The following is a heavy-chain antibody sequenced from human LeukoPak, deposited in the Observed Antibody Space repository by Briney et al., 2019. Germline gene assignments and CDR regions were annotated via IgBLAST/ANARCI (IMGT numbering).Heavy chain of an antibody. CDR3: ARVRCSSTSCYADY. D-gene: IGHD2-2*01. CDR1: GGSISSSNW. V-gene: IGHV4-4*02. J-gene: IGHJ4*02. Sequence: SETLSLTCAVSGGSISSSNWWSWVRQPPGKGLEWIGEIYHSGRTNYNPSLKSRVTISVDKSKNQFSLKLSSVTAADTAVYYCARVRCSSTSCYADYWGQGTLVTVSS. CDR2: IYHSGRT.